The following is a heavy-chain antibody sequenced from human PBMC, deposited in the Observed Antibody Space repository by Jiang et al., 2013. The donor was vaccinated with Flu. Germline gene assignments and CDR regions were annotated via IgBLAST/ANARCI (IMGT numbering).Heavy chain of an antibody. D-gene: IGHD3-16*01. V-gene: IGHV4-34*01. Sequence: KSRVTISVDTSKNQFSLKLSSVTAADTAVYYCARRPRGDCFDYWGQGTLVTVSS. CDR3: ARRPRGDCFDY. J-gene: IGHJ4*02.